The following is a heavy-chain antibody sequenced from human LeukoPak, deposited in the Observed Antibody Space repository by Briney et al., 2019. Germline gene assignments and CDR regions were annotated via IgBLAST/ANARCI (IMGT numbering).Heavy chain of an antibody. CDR1: GYRFTSYW. D-gene: IGHD1-26*01. V-gene: IGHV5-51*01. J-gene: IGHJ3*02. CDR2: IYPGDTDT. Sequence: GESLKISCKGSGYRFTSYWIGWVRQMPGKGLEWMGIIYPGDTDTIYSPSFQGQVTISADKSTSTANLQWSSLKASDTAMYYCARSGGNYYSIWGQGTMVTVSS. CDR3: ARSGGNYYSI.